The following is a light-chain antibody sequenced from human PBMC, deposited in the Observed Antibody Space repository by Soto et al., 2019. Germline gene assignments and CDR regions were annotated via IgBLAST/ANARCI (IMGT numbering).Light chain of an antibody. V-gene: IGLV2-23*02. CDR3: CSYAGSSTFVYV. CDR1: SSDVGSYNL. Sequence: QSALTQPASVSGSPGQSITISCTGTSSDVGSYNLVSWYQQHPGKAPKLMIYEVSKRPSGVSNRFSGSKSGKTASLTISFLQSEDEADYYCCSYAGSSTFVYVFGTGTKVTVL. CDR2: EVS. J-gene: IGLJ1*01.